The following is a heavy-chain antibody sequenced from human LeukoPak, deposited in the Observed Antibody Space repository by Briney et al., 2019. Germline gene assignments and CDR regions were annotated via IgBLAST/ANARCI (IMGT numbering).Heavy chain of an antibody. CDR1: GGSISSGGYY. D-gene: IGHD1-20*01. J-gene: IGHJ6*02. CDR2: IYYSGST. Sequence: SETLSLTCTVSGGSISSGGYYWSWIRQHPGKGLEWIGYIYYSGSTYYNPSLKSRVTISVDTPKNQFSLKLSSVTAADTAVYYCAREVITGPRYYYYYGMDVWGQGTTVTVSS. V-gene: IGHV4-31*03. CDR3: AREVITGPRYYYYYGMDV.